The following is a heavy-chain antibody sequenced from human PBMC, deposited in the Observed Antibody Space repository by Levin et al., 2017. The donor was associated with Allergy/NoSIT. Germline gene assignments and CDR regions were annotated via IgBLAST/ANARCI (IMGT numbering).Heavy chain of an antibody. CDR1: GGSISSYY. D-gene: IGHD4-17*01. V-gene: IGHV4-59*01. J-gene: IGHJ4*02. Sequence: SETLSLTCTVSGGSISSYYWSWIRQTPGKGLEWIGYIYYSGSTNYNPSLKSRVTISVDTSKNQFSLKLSSVTAADTAVYYCARGLKTTVTTAYYFDYWGQGTLVTVSS. CDR2: IYYSGST. CDR3: ARGLKTTVTTAYYFDY.